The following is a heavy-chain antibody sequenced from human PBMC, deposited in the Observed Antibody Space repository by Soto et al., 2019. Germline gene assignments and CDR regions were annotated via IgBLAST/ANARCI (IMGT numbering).Heavy chain of an antibody. D-gene: IGHD3-3*01. Sequence: LRLSCRASGYDFRTYSMNWVRQAPGQGLEWIAYVSLDSDTIQYADSVKGRFTISRDDAENSLYLQMDSLRDEDTATYYCARLYYDYVWGQGTTVTVSS. CDR3: ARLYYDYV. J-gene: IGHJ6*02. CDR1: GYDFRTYS. CDR2: VSLDSDTI. V-gene: IGHV3-48*02.